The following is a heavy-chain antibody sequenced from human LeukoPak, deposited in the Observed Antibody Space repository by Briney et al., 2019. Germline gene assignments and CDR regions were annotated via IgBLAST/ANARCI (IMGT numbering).Heavy chain of an antibody. CDR2: IIPIFGTA. V-gene: IGHV1-69*06. Sequence: ASVKVSCKASGGTFSSYAISWVRQAPGQGLEWMGGIIPIFGTANYAQKFQGRVTITADTSTSTAYMELRSLRSDDTAVYYCARRDYYDYVWGSYDYWGQGTLVTVSS. D-gene: IGHD3-16*01. J-gene: IGHJ4*02. CDR1: GGTFSSYA. CDR3: ARRDYYDYVWGSYDY.